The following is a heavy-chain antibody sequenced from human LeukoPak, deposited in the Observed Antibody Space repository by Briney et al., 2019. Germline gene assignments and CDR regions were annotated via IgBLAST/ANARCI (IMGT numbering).Heavy chain of an antibody. D-gene: IGHD5-24*01. Sequence: GGSLRLSCETAGFTFSSYVMHWVRRTPGKGLVWVSRISHDGIISYADSVKGRFTISRDSAKNTLILQMSSLRVEDTAVYYCARDWVYKIDYWGRGTLVTVSS. CDR1: GFTFSSYV. V-gene: IGHV3-74*01. CDR2: ISHDGII. CDR3: ARDWVYKIDY. J-gene: IGHJ4*02.